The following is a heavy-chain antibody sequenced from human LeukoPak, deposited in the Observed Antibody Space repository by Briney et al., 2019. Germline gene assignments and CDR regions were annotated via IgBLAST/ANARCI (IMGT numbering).Heavy chain of an antibody. D-gene: IGHD1-1*01. CDR1: GFTFSSCG. Sequence: PGGSLRLSCAASGFTFSSCGMTWVRQAPGKGLEWVSSISGSDGGTYYADSVKGRFAISRDNSKNTLYVQMDSLRAEDTAVYYCAKYVGTSRSGAFDIWGQGTMVTVSS. CDR3: AKYVGTSRSGAFDI. J-gene: IGHJ3*02. V-gene: IGHV3-23*01. CDR2: ISGSDGGT.